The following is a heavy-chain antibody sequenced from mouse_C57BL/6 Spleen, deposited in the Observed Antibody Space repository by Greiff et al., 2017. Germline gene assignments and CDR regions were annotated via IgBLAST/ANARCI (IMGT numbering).Heavy chain of an antibody. CDR3: ARYPRDGYYVGWYFDV. J-gene: IGHJ1*03. CDR1: GFTFTDYY. V-gene: IGHV7-3*01. Sequence: EVQLQQSGGGLVQPGGSLSLSCAASGFTFTDYYMSWVRQPPGKALEWLGFIRNKANGYTTEYSASVKGRFTISRDNSQSILYLQMNALRAEDSATYYCARYPRDGYYVGWYFDVWGTGTTVTVSS. CDR2: IRNKANGYTT. D-gene: IGHD2-3*01.